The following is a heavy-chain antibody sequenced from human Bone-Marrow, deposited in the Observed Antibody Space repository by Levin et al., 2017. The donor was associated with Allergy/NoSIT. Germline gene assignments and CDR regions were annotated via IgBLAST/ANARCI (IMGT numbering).Heavy chain of an antibody. J-gene: IGHJ4*02. V-gene: IGHV3-64*01. CDR1: GFTFSTYA. D-gene: IGHD2-2*01. Sequence: GESLKISCAASGFTFSTYAMHWVRQAPGKGLEYVSAISTDGDGTYYANSVKGRFAISRDNSRNTLFLHMGSLRAEDMAVYYCARWGRTSCYDYWGQGTLVTVSS. CDR3: ARWGRTSCYDY. CDR2: ISTDGDGT.